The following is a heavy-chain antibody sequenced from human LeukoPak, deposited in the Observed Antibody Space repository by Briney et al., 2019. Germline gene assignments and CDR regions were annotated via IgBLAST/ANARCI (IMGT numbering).Heavy chain of an antibody. CDR1: GFTFSDYY. Sequence: GGSLRLSCAASGFTFSDYYMSWIRQAPGKGLEWVSYISSSSSCTNYADSVKGRFTISRDNAKNSLYLQMNSLRAEDTAVYYCARALETGYSSSWYSLTFDYWGQGTLVTVSS. D-gene: IGHD6-13*01. CDR3: ARALETGYSSSWYSLTFDY. V-gene: IGHV3-11*06. CDR2: ISSSSSCT. J-gene: IGHJ4*02.